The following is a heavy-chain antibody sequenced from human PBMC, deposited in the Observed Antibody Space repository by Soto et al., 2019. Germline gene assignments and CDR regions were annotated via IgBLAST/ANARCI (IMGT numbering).Heavy chain of an antibody. J-gene: IGHJ4*02. CDR1: GDSITTNKW. CDR2: VYHTGLT. CDR3: ARDVAVPGESDRFDQ. Sequence: QVQLQQSGPGLVKPSGTLSLNSAVSGDSITTNKWWSWVRQPPGKGLEWIGEVYHTGLTNYNSSPKSRVTMSVDTSKNQFSLKLTSVTAADTAMYYCARDVAVPGESDRFDQWGQGTLVTVSS. V-gene: IGHV4-4*02. D-gene: IGHD6-19*01.